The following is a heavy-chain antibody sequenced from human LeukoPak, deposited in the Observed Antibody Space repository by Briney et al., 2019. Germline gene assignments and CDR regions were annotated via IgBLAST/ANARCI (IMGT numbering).Heavy chain of an antibody. J-gene: IGHJ4*02. V-gene: IGHV3-23*01. CDR3: AKLDVYDILTGYYKGIEY. CDR2: ISGSGGSK. D-gene: IGHD3-9*01. CDR1: GFPFSSYA. Sequence: HPGGSLSLSCAASGFPFSSYAMSWVRQSPGKGVEWVSAISGSGGSKFYADSVKGRFTISRDNSKNTLYLQMNSLRAEDTAVYYCAKLDVYDILTGYYKGIEYWGQGTLVTVSS.